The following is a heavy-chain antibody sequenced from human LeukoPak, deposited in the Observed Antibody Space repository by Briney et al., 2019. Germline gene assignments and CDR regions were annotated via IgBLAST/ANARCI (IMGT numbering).Heavy chain of an antibody. CDR3: ARDKATIFGVVTLWWY. Sequence: GASVKVSCKASGYTVTSYGISWVRQAPGQGLEWMGWISAYNVNTNYAQKLQGRVTMTTDTSTSTAYMELRSLRSDDTAVYYCARDKATIFGVVTLWWYWGQGTLVTVSS. CDR2: ISAYNVNT. CDR1: GYTVTSYG. V-gene: IGHV1-18*01. D-gene: IGHD3-3*01. J-gene: IGHJ4*02.